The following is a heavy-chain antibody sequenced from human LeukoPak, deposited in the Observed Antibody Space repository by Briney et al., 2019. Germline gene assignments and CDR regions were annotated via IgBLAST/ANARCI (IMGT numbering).Heavy chain of an antibody. CDR1: GFTFSSYR. D-gene: IGHD6-13*01. CDR2: IKQDGSEK. Sequence: GGSLRLSCTASGFTFSSYRMSWVRQAPGKGLEWVANIKQDGSEKYYVDSVKGRFTISRDNAKNSLVLQMNSLRAEDTAVYYCASPFAIAAAGTDWYFDLWGRGTLVTVSS. CDR3: ASPFAIAAAGTDWYFDL. V-gene: IGHV3-7*01. J-gene: IGHJ2*01.